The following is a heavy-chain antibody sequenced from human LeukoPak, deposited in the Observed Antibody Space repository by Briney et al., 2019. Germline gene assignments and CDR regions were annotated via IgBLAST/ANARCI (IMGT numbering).Heavy chain of an antibody. D-gene: IGHD1-26*01. CDR3: AKETRGRAQPGWGAFDI. V-gene: IGHV3-23*01. CDR1: GFIFDNFA. Sequence: PGGSLRLSCAASGFIFDNFAMSWVRQAPGKGLEWVSAINGAAYSTYYSDSVKGRFTISRDNSKNTLYLQMNSLRAEDTAVYYCAKETRGRAQPGWGAFDIWGQGTMVTVSS. CDR2: INGAAYST. J-gene: IGHJ3*02.